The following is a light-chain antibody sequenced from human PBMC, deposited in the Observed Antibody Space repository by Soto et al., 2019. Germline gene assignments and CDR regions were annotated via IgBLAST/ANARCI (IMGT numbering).Light chain of an antibody. CDR2: GNS. Sequence: QCVLTQPPSVSGAAGQGVTISCTGSSSNIGAGSDVHWYQQLPGTAPKLLIYGNSNRPSGVPDRFSGSKSGTSASLAITGLQAEDEADYYCQSYDSSLSGWYVFGTGTKVTVL. CDR3: QSYDSSLSGWYV. CDR1: SSNIGAGSD. V-gene: IGLV1-40*01. J-gene: IGLJ1*01.